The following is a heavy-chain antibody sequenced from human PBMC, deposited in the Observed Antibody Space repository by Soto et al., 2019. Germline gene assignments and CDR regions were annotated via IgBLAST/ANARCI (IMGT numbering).Heavy chain of an antibody. Sequence: QVHLVESGGGVVQPGRSLRLSCVASGFNFKAYGMHWVRQAPGKGLEWVAVISTDGTNQHHADSVKGRFTISRDNFKKTLYRQMNSLRPEDTAVYFCAVGGGDLSLTPFDYWGQGTLVTVSS. CDR3: AVGGGDLSLTPFDY. D-gene: IGHD3-16*02. CDR1: GFNFKAYG. J-gene: IGHJ4*02. CDR2: ISTDGTNQ. V-gene: IGHV3-30-3*01.